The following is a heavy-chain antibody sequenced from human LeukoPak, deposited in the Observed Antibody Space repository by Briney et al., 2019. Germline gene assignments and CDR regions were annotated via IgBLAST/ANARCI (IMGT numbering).Heavy chain of an antibody. CDR3: AKASDFDSSGFPMDVFDF. V-gene: IGHV3-23*01. CDR1: GFTFSTFD. CDR2: ISGAGGTT. J-gene: IGHJ4*02. D-gene: IGHD3-22*01. Sequence: GGSLRLSCAASGFTFSTFDMSWVRQAPGKGLQWVSTISGAGGTTLFADSVKGRFSISRDNSNNKVFLQMNSLRVEDTAVYYCAKASDFDSSGFPMDVFDFWGQGLLVSVAS.